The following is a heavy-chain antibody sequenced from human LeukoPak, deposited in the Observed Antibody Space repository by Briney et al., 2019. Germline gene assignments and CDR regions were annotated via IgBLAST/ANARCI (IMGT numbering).Heavy chain of an antibody. V-gene: IGHV4-59*01. CDR3: AREQAVAGSGFDY. J-gene: IGHJ4*02. Sequence: SETLSLTCNVSGASIRTYYWCWIRQPPGKGLEWVGHIYYSGGTRYNPSLKSRVTISVDTSKNQFFLKLNSVTAADTALYYCAREQAVAGSGFDYWGQGTLVTVSS. CDR2: IYYSGGT. D-gene: IGHD6-19*01. CDR1: GASIRTYY.